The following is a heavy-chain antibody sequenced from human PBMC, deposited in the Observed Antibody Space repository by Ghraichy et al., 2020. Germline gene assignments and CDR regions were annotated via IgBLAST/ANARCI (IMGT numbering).Heavy chain of an antibody. D-gene: IGHD6-13*01. V-gene: IGHV4-34*01. Sequence: SETLSLTCAVYGGSFSGYYWSWIRQPPGKGLEWIGEINHSESTNYNPPLKIRVTISVDRSRNQFSLKLSSVTAAATALYYCARATGPIRSSSLYFDYWGQGTLVTVSS. J-gene: IGHJ4*02. CDR3: ARATGPIRSSSLYFDY. CDR1: GGSFSGYY. CDR2: INHSEST.